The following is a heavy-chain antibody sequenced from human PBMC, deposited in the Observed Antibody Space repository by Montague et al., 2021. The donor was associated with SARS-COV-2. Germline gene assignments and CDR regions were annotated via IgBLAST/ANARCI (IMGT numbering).Heavy chain of an antibody. CDR1: GFPFNYYA. CDR2: ISGSGGST. D-gene: IGHD5-18*01. Sequence: YLSLSLSASGFPFNYYAMSWVRQAPGKGLEWVSAISGSGGSTYYADSVKGRFTISRDNSKNTLYLQMNTLRAEDTAVYYRAKSQTNTAMDLFDYWGQGTLVTVSS. CDR3: AKSQTNTAMDLFDY. J-gene: IGHJ4*02. V-gene: IGHV3-23*01.